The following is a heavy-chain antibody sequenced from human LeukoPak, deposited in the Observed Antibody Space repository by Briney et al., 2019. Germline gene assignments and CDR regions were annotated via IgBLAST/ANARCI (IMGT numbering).Heavy chain of an antibody. J-gene: IGHJ3*02. CDR1: GYTFTSYG. Sequence: ASVTVSCKASGYTFTSYGISWVRQAPGQGLEWMGWISAYNGNTNYAQKLQGRVTMTTDTSTSTAYMELRSLRSDGTAVYYCARLGRYSGSRGAFDIWGQGTMVTVSS. CDR3: ARLGRYSGSRGAFDI. CDR2: ISAYNGNT. V-gene: IGHV1-18*01. D-gene: IGHD1-26*01.